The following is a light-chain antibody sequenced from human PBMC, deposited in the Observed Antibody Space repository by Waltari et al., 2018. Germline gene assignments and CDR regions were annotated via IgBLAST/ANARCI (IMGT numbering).Light chain of an antibody. V-gene: IGLV5-45*03. Sequence: QAVLTQPSSLSATPGASPSLTCTLRSGRNVGTYRIYLCQPRPGSPPQYLLRYKSDSDKQQGSGVPSRFSGSKDVSANAGILLISGLQSEDEADYYCMIWHGSAAVFGGGTQLTVL. J-gene: IGLJ7*01. CDR2: YKSDSDK. CDR1: SGRNVGTYR. CDR3: MIWHGSAAV.